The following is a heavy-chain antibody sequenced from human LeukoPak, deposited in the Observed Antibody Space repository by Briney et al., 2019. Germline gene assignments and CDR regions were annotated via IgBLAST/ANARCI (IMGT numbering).Heavy chain of an antibody. CDR1: GGSISSYY. CDR2: IYYSGST. J-gene: IGHJ4*02. D-gene: IGHD5-18*01. CDR3: ARTRGYSYGYDFDY. V-gene: IGHV4-59*01. Sequence: SETLSLTCTVSGGSISSYYWSWLRQPPGKGLEWIGYIYYSGSTNYNPSLKSRVTISVDTSKNQFSLKLSSVTAADTAVYYCARTRGYSYGYDFDYWGQGTLVTVSS.